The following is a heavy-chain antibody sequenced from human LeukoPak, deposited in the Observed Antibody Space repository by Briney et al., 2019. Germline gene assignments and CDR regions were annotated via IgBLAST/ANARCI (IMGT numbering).Heavy chain of an antibody. Sequence: GGSLRLSCTTSGFTFGDYAMSWFRQAPGMGLEWVGFIRSKTYGGTTEYAASVKGGFTISRDDSKSIAYLQMNSLKTEDTAVYYCTRWGNYYKPRYFDYWGQGTLVTVSS. D-gene: IGHD3-10*01. J-gene: IGHJ4*02. V-gene: IGHV3-49*03. CDR1: GFTFGDYA. CDR3: TRWGNYYKPRYFDY. CDR2: IRSKTYGGTT.